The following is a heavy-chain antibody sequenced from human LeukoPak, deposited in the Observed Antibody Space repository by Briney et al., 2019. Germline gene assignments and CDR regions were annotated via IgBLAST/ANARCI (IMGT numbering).Heavy chain of an antibody. CDR3: AKEGPPYYYMDV. J-gene: IGHJ6*03. V-gene: IGHV3-30*04. CDR2: ISYDGSSK. Sequence: GGSLRLSCAASGFTFSTYAMHWVRQAPGKGLEWVAVISYDGSSKYYADSVKGRFTISRDNSKNTLYLQMNSLRAEDTAVYYCAKEGPPYYYMDVWGKGTTVTISS. CDR1: GFTFSTYA.